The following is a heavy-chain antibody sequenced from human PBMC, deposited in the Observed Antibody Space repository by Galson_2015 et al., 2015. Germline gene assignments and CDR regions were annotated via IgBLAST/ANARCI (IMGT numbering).Heavy chain of an antibody. Sequence: SLRLSCAASGFTFSNYNMNWVRHAAGKGLEWVSFIESSGSSINHADSVKGRFTISRDNAKNSLYLQMNSLRVEDTAVYYCTRSYTSYYASGSYPPDYWGQGTLVTVSS. CDR2: IESSGSSI. V-gene: IGHV3-21*01. D-gene: IGHD3-10*01. J-gene: IGHJ4*02. CDR3: TRSYTSYYASGSYPPDY. CDR1: GFTFSNYN.